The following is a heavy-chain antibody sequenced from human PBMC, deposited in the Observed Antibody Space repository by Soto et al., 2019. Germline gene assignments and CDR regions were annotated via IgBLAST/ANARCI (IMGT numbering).Heavy chain of an antibody. D-gene: IGHD3-10*01. Sequence: PSETLSLTCTVSGGSISSSSYYWGWIRQPPGKGLEWIGSIYYSGSTYYNPSLKSRVTISVDTSKNQFSLKLSSVTAADTAVYYCARREGILWFGELFGDAFDIRGQGTMVTVSS. CDR2: IYYSGST. CDR3: ARREGILWFGELFGDAFDI. CDR1: GGSISSSSYY. J-gene: IGHJ3*02. V-gene: IGHV4-39*01.